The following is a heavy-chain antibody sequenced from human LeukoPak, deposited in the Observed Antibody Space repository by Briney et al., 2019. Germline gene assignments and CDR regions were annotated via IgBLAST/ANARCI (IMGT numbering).Heavy chain of an antibody. V-gene: IGHV4-39*01. CDR2: IHYTGST. J-gene: IGHJ4*02. D-gene: IGHD6-13*01. CDR1: GGSISSSSYY. Sequence: SETLSLTCTVSGGSISSSSYYWGWIRQPPGKGLERIGNIHYTGSTYYNPSLKSRVTISVDTSKNQFSPKLSSVTAADTAVYYCARLNIAADYWGQGTLVTVSS. CDR3: ARLNIAADY.